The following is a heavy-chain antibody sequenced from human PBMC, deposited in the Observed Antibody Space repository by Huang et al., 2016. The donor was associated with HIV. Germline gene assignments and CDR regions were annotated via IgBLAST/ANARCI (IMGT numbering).Heavy chain of an antibody. CDR1: GYTFTTYA. D-gene: IGHD1-20*01. CDR2: INTKTGNP. Sequence: QVQLVQSGSELKKPGASVRVSCKASGYTFTTYAINWVRQAPGQGLEWMGWINTKTGNPTYAQCFTGRVVFSLDTSVSTAYLQISSLKTEDTAVYYCARNSYNWNDISFDYWGQGTLVTVSS. CDR3: ARNSYNWNDISFDY. J-gene: IGHJ4*02. V-gene: IGHV7-4-1*02.